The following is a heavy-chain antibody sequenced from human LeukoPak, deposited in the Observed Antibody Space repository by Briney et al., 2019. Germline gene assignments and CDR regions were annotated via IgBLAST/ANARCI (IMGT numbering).Heavy chain of an antibody. CDR2: IYTTGST. CDR1: GGSISSYY. D-gene: IGHD3-16*01. J-gene: IGHJ5*02. V-gene: IGHV4-4*07. CDR3: ARAPIPYDRSRTDYRFDP. Sequence: PSETLSLTCTVSGGSISSYYWSWIRQPAGKGLEWIGRIYTTGSTNYNPSLKSRVTMSSDTSKNQLSLKLTSVTAADTAVYYCARAPIPYDRSRTDYRFDPWGQGTLVTVAS.